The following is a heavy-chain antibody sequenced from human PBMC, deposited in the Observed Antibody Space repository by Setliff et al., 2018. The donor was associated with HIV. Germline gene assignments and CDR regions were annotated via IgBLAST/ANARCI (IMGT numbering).Heavy chain of an antibody. Sequence: ASVKVSCKASGFSFTSFGITWVRQAPGQGLEWVGWISGYNSNSNYAQNFQGRVTMTTDPFTATAYMDLRSLRSDDTAIYFRARGPKRADLWSGRAFDIWGQGSLVTVSS. CDR3: ARGPKRADLWSGRAFDI. D-gene: IGHD3-3*01. CDR2: ISGYNSNS. J-gene: IGHJ3*02. CDR1: GFSFTSFG. V-gene: IGHV1-18*01.